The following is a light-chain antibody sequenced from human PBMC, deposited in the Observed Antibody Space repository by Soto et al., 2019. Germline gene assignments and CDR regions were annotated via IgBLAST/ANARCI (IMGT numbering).Light chain of an antibody. CDR2: SNN. J-gene: IGLJ2*01. Sequence: QSVLTQPPSASGTPGQRVSISCSGSSSNIGTNYVYWYQKLPGAAPKLLIYSNNERPSGVPDRFSGSKSGTSASLAISGLRSEDEADYYCATWDDSLSGVVFGGGTQVTVL. CDR1: SSNIGTNY. V-gene: IGLV1-47*02. CDR3: ATWDDSLSGVV.